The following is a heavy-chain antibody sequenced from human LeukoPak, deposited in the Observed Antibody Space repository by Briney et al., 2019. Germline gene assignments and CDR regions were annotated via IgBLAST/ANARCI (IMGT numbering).Heavy chain of an antibody. D-gene: IGHD5-24*01. Sequence: GGSLRLSCAGSGFTLNDYYVNWLRQAPGKGLEWMSYISANSRTVNYADSVKGRFTLSRDYAKNSVNLEMTSLRGEDTAIYYCARVHNTIYWGQGVLVIVSS. J-gene: IGHJ4*02. CDR2: ISANSRTV. CDR3: ARVHNTIY. V-gene: IGHV3-11*04. CDR1: GFTLNDYY.